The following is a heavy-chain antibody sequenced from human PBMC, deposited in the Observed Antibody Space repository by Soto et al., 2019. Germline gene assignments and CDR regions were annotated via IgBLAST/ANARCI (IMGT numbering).Heavy chain of an antibody. CDR1: GYTFTSYA. CDR2: INAGNGNT. D-gene: IGHD6-6*01. CDR3: ARELYSSSSWDWFDP. V-gene: IGHV1-3*01. Sequence: ASVKVSCKASGYTFTSYAMHWVRQAPGQRLEWMGWINAGNGNTKYSQKFQGRVTITRDTSASTAYMELSSLRSEDTAVYYCARELYSSSSWDWFDPWGQGTLVTVSS. J-gene: IGHJ5*02.